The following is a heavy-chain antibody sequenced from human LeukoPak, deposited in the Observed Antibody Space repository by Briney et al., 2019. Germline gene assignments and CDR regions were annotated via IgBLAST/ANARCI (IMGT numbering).Heavy chain of an antibody. J-gene: IGHJ6*03. D-gene: IGHD2-15*01. CDR2: IRSDATNK. CDR3: ARDRSCTGGSCYMDV. CDR1: GFTFSGYG. Sequence: PGGSLRLSCAASGFTFSGYGMHWVRQAPGKGLEWVAFIRSDATNKYYADSVKGRFTISRDNSKNTLYLQMNSLNSEDTAVYYCARDRSCTGGSCYMDVWGRGTTVTVSS. V-gene: IGHV3-30*02.